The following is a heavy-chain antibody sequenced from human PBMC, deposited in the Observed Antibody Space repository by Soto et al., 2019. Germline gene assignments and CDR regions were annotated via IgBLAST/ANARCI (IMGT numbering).Heavy chain of an antibody. V-gene: IGHV1-69*13. CDR3: ARGRGNSAVITTFDY. D-gene: IGHD3-16*01. Sequence: SVKVSCKSSGGVFSSFGLSWVRQAPGQGLEWMGGIIPIFGSANYAQKFQGRVTITADDSTSTVYMELSSLRSEDTALYFCARGRGNSAVITTFDYWGQGTLVTVSS. J-gene: IGHJ4*02. CDR1: GGVFSSFG. CDR2: IIPIFGSA.